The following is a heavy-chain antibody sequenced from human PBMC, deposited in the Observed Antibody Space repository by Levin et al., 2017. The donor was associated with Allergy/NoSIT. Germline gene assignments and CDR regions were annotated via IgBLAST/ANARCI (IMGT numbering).Heavy chain of an antibody. CDR3: TRLPVHNSSGWKSGPFDY. V-gene: IGHV3-73*01. CDR2: IRSKANSYAT. J-gene: IGHJ4*02. CDR1: GFTFSGSA. Sequence: GGSLRLSCAASGFTFSGSAMHWVRQASGKGLEWVGRIRSKANSYATAYAASVKGRFTISRDDSKNTAYLQMNSLKTEDTAVYYCTRLPVHNSSGWKSGPFDYWGQGTLVTVSS. D-gene: IGHD6-19*01.